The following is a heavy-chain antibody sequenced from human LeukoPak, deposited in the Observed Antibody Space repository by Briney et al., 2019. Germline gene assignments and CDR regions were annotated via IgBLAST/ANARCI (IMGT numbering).Heavy chain of an antibody. CDR1: GGTFSNYA. J-gene: IGHJ4*02. CDR2: MNPNSGNT. D-gene: IGHD1-26*01. CDR3: ARGDLVGADDTNFDY. V-gene: IGHV1-8*03. Sequence: ASVKVSCKASGGTFSNYAISWVRQAPGQGLEWMGWMNPNSGNTGYAQKFQGRVTITRNSSISTAYMELSSLRSEDTAVYYCARGDLVGADDTNFDYWGQGTLVTVSS.